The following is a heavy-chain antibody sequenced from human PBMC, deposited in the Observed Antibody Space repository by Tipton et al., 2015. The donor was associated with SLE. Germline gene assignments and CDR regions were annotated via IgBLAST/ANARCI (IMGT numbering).Heavy chain of an antibody. V-gene: IGHV5-51*03. Sequence: QLVQSGAEAKKPGEFLKISCKGSGYSFSSYWIVWVRQMPGKGLEWMGIIYPGDSDTTYSPSFQGQVTISADKSIRTAYVQWTSLKASDTAMYYCARLHDTGKWYFDLWGRGTLVSVSS. D-gene: IGHD3-10*01. J-gene: IGHJ2*01. CDR2: IYPGDSDT. CDR3: ARLHDTGKWYFDL. CDR1: GYSFSSYW.